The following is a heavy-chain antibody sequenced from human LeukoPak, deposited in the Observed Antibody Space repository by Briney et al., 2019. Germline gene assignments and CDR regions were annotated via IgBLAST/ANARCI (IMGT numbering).Heavy chain of an antibody. CDR1: GGSISGGGYY. D-gene: IGHD3-9*01. CDR3: AREASGDILTDDAFDI. V-gene: IGHV4-30-2*01. J-gene: IGHJ3*02. CDR2: IYHRGNT. Sequence: SETLSLTCTVSGGSISGGGYYWSWIRQPPGKGLEWIGYIYHRGNTYYNPSLKSRVTMSVDRSKDQFSLKVNSVTAADTAVYYCAREASGDILTDDAFDIWGQGTMVTVSS.